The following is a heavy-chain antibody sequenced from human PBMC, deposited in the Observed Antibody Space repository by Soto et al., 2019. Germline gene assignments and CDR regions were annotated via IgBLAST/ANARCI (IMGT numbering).Heavy chain of an antibody. CDR2: IKGDGSEE. V-gene: IGHV3-7*01. CDR3: AAGFPPDY. J-gene: IGHJ4*02. CDR1: GFTFSSSW. Sequence: EVQLVESGGVLVQTGGSLKVSWAASGFTFSSSWMNWVRQAPGKGLAWVANIKGDGSEEYYVDSVRGRFTISRDNANSSLSLQMNSLRAEDTAVYYCAAGFPPDYWGQGPLVTVSS. D-gene: IGHD3-10*01.